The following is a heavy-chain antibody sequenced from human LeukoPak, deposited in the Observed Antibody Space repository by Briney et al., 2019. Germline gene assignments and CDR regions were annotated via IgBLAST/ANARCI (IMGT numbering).Heavy chain of an antibody. D-gene: IGHD4-17*01. CDR1: GGSISSGSYY. CDR2: IYTSGST. J-gene: IGHJ4*02. CDR3: ARESVTVTRGFDY. V-gene: IGHV4-61*02. Sequence: SQTLSLTCTVSGGSISSGSYYWSWIRQPAGKGLEWIGRIYTSGSTNYNPSLKSRVTISVDTSKNQFSLKLSSVTAAGTAVYYCARESVTVTRGFDYWGQGTLVTVSS.